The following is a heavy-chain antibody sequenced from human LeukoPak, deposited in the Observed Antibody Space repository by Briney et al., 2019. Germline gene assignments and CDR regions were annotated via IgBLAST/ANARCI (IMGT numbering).Heavy chain of an antibody. J-gene: IGHJ4*02. CDR2: IYYSGST. CDR1: GGSISSYY. CDR3: ARAVEYYYDSSGYYSYYFDY. Sequence: PSETLSLTCTVSGGSISSYYWSWIRQPPGKGLEWVGYIYYSGSTNYNPSLKSRVTIPVDTSKNQFSLKLYSVSAADTAVYYCARAVEYYYDSSGYYSYYFDYWGQGTLVTVSS. V-gene: IGHV4-59*01. D-gene: IGHD3-22*01.